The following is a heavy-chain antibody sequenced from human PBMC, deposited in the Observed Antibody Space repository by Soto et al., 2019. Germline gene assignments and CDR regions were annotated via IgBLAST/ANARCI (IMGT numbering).Heavy chain of an antibody. D-gene: IGHD2-8*01. J-gene: IGHJ5*02. V-gene: IGHV4-59*02. CDR1: GDSVSSYY. CDR3: ARHPTGFPNWIDP. Sequence: SETLSLTCTVSGDSVSSYYWSWIRQPPGKGLEWIGYIYYSGSTNYNPSLKSRVTISVDTSKNQFSLKLSSVTAADTAVYYCARHPTGFPNWIDPWGQGVLVTVSS. CDR2: IYYSGST.